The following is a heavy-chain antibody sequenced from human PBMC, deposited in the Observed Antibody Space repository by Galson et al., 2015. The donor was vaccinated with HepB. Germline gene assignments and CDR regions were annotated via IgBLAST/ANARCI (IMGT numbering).Heavy chain of an antibody. CDR3: TRGAGGYYYVY. CDR2: VSPYNGKT. CDR1: GYTFTKYG. D-gene: IGHD3-22*01. Sequence: SVKVSCKASGYTFTKYGINWVRQAPGQGLEWMGWVSPYNGKTHCTQRLQDRVTMTIDTSTTTAYMELRSLRSDDTAVYYCTRGAGGYYYVYWGQGTLVTVSS. V-gene: IGHV1-18*04. J-gene: IGHJ4*02.